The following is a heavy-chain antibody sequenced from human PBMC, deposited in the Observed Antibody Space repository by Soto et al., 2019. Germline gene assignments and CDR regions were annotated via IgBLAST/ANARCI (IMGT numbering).Heavy chain of an antibody. D-gene: IGHD1-7*01. CDR3: ARTWNYDEGGWFDP. J-gene: IGHJ5*02. Sequence: SETLSLSCTVSGGSISSGDYYWSWIRQPPGKGLEWIGYIYYSGSTYYNPSLKSRVTISVDTSKNQFSLKLSSVTAADTAVYYCARTWNYDEGGWFDPWGQGTLVTVSS. CDR2: IYYSGST. CDR1: GGSISSGDYY. V-gene: IGHV4-30-4*01.